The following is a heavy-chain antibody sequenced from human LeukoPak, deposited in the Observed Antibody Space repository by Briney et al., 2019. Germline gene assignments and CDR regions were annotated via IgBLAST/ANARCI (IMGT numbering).Heavy chain of an antibody. J-gene: IGHJ6*03. D-gene: IGHD3-10*01. Sequence: SETLSLTCTVSGDFITAYYWGWIRQPPGKGLEWIGSIYYSGSTYYNPSLKSRVTISVDTSKNQFSLKLSSVTAVDTAVYYCARGAMVRGIQYYMDVWGKGTTVTISS. V-gene: IGHV4-39*07. CDR3: ARGAMVRGIQYYMDV. CDR2: IYYSGST. CDR1: GDFITAYY.